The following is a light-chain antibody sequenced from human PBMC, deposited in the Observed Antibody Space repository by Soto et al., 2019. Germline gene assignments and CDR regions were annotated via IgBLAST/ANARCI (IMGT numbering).Light chain of an antibody. CDR2: KAS. Sequence: DIQMTQSPSTLSASVGARVPITCRARQSISSWLAWYQQKPGKAPKLLIYKASTLKSGVPSNFSGSGSGTEFTLTISSLQPEDFATYYCQQYNSYPWTFGQGTKV. CDR3: QQYNSYPWT. J-gene: IGKJ1*01. V-gene: IGKV1-5*03. CDR1: QSISSW.